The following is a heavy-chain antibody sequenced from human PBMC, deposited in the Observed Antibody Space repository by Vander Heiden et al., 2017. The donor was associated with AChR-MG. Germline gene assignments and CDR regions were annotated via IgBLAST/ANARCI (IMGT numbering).Heavy chain of an antibody. D-gene: IGHD6-13*01. CDR3: ARARGIAAVRFDAFDI. V-gene: IGHV3-33*01. CDR2: IWYDGSNK. CDR1: GFTFSSYG. Sequence: QVQLVESGGGVVQPGRSLRLSCAASGFTFSSYGMHWVRQAPGKGLEWVAVIWYDGSNKYYADSVKGRFTISRDNSKNTLYLQMNSLRAEDTAVYYCARARGIAAVRFDAFDIWGQGTMVTVSS. J-gene: IGHJ3*02.